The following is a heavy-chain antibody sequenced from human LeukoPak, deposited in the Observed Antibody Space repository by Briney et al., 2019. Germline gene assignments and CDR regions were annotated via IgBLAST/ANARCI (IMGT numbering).Heavy chain of an antibody. CDR2: ISGSGGST. Sequence: QTGGSLRLSCAASGFTFSSYAMSWVRQAPGKGLEWVSAISGSGGSTYYADSVKGRFTISRDNSKDTLYLQMNSLRAEDTAVYYCAKLVHSSGGTSKDYWGQGTLVTVSS. V-gene: IGHV3-23*01. CDR3: AKLVHSSGGTSKDY. J-gene: IGHJ4*02. CDR1: GFTFSSYA. D-gene: IGHD3-22*01.